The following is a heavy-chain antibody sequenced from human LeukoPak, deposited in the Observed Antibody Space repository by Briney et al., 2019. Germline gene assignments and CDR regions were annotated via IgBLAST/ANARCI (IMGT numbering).Heavy chain of an antibody. CDR2: IYSGDRT. D-gene: IGHD3-10*01. CDR1: GFTFRNFA. V-gene: IGHV3-66*01. Sequence: GGSLRLSCAASGFTFRNFAMSWVRQSPGKGLEWVSIIYSGDRTDYADSVKGRFTISRDNSKNTLYLQMNSLRAEDTAVYYCARDGVQRVRGLMFHFGMDVWGQGTTVTVSS. J-gene: IGHJ6*02. CDR3: ARDGVQRVRGLMFHFGMDV.